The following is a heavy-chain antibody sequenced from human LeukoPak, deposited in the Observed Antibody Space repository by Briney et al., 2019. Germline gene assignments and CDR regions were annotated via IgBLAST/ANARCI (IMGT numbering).Heavy chain of an antibody. Sequence: PSQTLSPTCTVSGGSISSGDYYWSCIRQPPGKGLEWIGYIYYSGSTYYNPSLKSRVTISVDTSKNQFSLKLSSVTAADTAVYYCARANYGDHLRGDVWGQGTTVTVSS. V-gene: IGHV4-30-4*01. D-gene: IGHD4-17*01. CDR3: ARANYGDHLRGDV. CDR1: GGSISSGDYY. CDR2: IYYSGST. J-gene: IGHJ6*02.